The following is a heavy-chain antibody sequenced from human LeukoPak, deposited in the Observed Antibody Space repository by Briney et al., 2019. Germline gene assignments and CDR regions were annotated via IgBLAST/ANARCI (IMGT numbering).Heavy chain of an antibody. CDR3: ARDGGFGDASLSYMDV. J-gene: IGHJ6*03. Sequence: PGGSLRLSCTASGFTLSSHGMHWVRQAPGKGLEWVAFTRVDGNTHHYADSVKGRFTISRDISKNTMYLQVSSLRPEDTAVYYCARDGGFGDASLSYMDVWGTRAAVTVSS. CDR1: GFTLSSHG. D-gene: IGHD3-10*01. CDR2: TRVDGNTH. V-gene: IGHV3-30*02.